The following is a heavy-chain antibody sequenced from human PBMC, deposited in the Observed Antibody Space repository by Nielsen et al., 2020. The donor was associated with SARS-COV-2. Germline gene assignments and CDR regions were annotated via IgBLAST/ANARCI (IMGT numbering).Heavy chain of an antibody. CDR2: INHSGST. CDR1: GGSVSSGSYY. Sequence: ESLKISCTVSGGSVSSGSYYWSWIRQPPGKGLEWIGEINHSGSTNYNPSLKSRVTISVDTSKNQFSLKLSSVTAADTAVYYCARGPRRLLEWLLSPRAFDIWGQGTMVTVSS. D-gene: IGHD3-3*01. J-gene: IGHJ3*02. V-gene: IGHV4-39*07. CDR3: ARGPRRLLEWLLSPRAFDI.